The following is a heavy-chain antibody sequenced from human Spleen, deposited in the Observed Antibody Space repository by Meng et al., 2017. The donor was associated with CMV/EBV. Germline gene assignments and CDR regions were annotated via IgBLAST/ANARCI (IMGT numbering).Heavy chain of an antibody. J-gene: IGHJ6*02. CDR3: ARLKGEYQLLRGGMDV. V-gene: IGHV3-30-3*01. Sequence: GESLKISCAASGFIFDIYTMHWVRQATGKGLEWVALTSYDGSNKFYVDSVKGRFTISRDNSGNTLYLQMNSLRPEDTAVYYCARLKGEYQLLRGGMDVWGQGTTVTVSS. CDR1: GFIFDIYT. D-gene: IGHD2-2*01. CDR2: TSYDGSNK.